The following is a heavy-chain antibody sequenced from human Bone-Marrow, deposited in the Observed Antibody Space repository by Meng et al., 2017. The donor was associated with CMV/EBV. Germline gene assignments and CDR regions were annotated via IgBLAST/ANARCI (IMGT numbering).Heavy chain of an antibody. CDR3: ARGVLQRRVNWFDT. V-gene: IGHV4-4*07. Sequence: SETLSLTCTVSGGSISSYYWSWIRQPAGKGLEWIGRIYTSGSTNYNPSLKSRVTMSVDTSKNQFSLKLSSVTAADTALYYCARGVLQRRVNWFDTWGQGTLVTVSS. CDR2: IYTSGST. CDR1: GGSISSYY. J-gene: IGHJ5*02.